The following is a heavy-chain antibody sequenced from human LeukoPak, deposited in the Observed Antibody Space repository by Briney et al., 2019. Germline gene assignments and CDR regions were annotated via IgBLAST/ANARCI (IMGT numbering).Heavy chain of an antibody. J-gene: IGHJ5*02. V-gene: IGHV7-4-1*02. Sequence: GASVKVSCKASGYRFATYAITWVRQAPGQGLEWMGWINTNTGQPAYAQGFTGRFVFSLDTSVTTAYLQITSLKTEDTAVYYCAGWVAAADPWGQGTLVTVSS. CDR3: AGWVAAADP. CDR2: INTNTGQP. CDR1: GYRFATYA. D-gene: IGHD6-13*01.